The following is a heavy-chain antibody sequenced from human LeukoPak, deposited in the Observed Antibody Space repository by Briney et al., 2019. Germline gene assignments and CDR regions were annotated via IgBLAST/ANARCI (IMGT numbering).Heavy chain of an antibody. Sequence: GESLKISCKASGYTYDNYWIAWVRQTPGKGLEWMGIIYPGDSDTRHSPSFQGHVTISVDKSINTAYLQWGSLKTSDIGIYYCARPSSNGGFDYWGRGTLVAVSS. D-gene: IGHD3-10*01. V-gene: IGHV5-51*01. J-gene: IGHJ4*02. CDR2: IYPGDSDT. CDR3: ARPSSNGGFDY. CDR1: GYTYDNYW.